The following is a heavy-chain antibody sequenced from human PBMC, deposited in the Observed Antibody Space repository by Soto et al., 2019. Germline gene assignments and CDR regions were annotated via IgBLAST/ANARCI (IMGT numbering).Heavy chain of an antibody. CDR1: GFTFSSYG. Sequence: GGSLRLSCAASGFTFSSYGMHWVRQAQGKGLEWVAVISYDGSNKYYADSVKGRFTISRDNSKNTLYLQMNSLRAEDTAVYYCAKNRVMDTWGQGTLVTISS. CDR3: AKNRVMDT. CDR2: ISYDGSNK. D-gene: IGHD2-21*01. V-gene: IGHV3-30*18. J-gene: IGHJ5*02.